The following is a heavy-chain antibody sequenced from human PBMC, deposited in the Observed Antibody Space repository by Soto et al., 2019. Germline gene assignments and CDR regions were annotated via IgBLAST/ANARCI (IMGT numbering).Heavy chain of an antibody. Sequence: KASETLSLTCTVSGGSISSSSYYWGWIRQPPGKGLEWIGSIYYSGSTYYNPSLKSRVTISVDTSKNQFSLTLGFMTAADTAVYYCARRLTVAGSGFDYWGQGTLVTVSS. CDR2: IYYSGST. D-gene: IGHD6-19*01. CDR3: ARRLTVAGSGFDY. J-gene: IGHJ4*02. CDR1: GGSISSSSYY. V-gene: IGHV4-39*01.